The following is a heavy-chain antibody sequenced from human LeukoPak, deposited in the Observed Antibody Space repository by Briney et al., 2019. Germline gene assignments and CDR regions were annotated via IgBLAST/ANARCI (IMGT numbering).Heavy chain of an antibody. J-gene: IGHJ4*02. V-gene: IGHV1-18*01. Sequence: ASVKVSCKASGYTFTSYGISWVRQAPGQGLEWMGWISAYNGNTNYAQKLQGRVTMTTDTSTSTAYMELRSLRSDDTAVYYCARDLYYDFWSGYPKVFDYWGQGTLVTVSS. CDR3: ARDLYYDFWSGYPKVFDY. D-gene: IGHD3-3*01. CDR2: ISAYNGNT. CDR1: GYTFTSYG.